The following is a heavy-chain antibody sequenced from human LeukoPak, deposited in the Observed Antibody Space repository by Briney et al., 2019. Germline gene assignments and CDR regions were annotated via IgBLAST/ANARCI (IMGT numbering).Heavy chain of an antibody. Sequence: ASVKVSCKASGYTFTSYGISWVRQAPGQGLEWMGWISAYNGNTNYAQKLQGRVTMTTDTSTSTAYMELRSLRSDDTAVYYCARDPGYSSSQYYFDYWGQGTLVTVSS. CDR2: ISAYNGNT. V-gene: IGHV1-18*01. J-gene: IGHJ4*02. D-gene: IGHD6-13*01. CDR1: GYTFTSYG. CDR3: ARDPGYSSSQYYFDY.